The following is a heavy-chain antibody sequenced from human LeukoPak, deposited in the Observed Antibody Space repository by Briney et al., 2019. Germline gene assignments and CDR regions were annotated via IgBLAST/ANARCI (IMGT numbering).Heavy chain of an antibody. Sequence: VKVSCKASGDTFSSYAISWVRQAPGQGLEWMGGIIPIFGTANYAQKFQGRVTITADESTSTAYMELSSLRSEDTAVYYCARNGSGSYIYYYYYYYYMDVWGKGTTVTVSS. J-gene: IGHJ6*03. CDR1: GDTFSSYA. CDR3: ARNGSGSYIYYYYYYYYMDV. V-gene: IGHV1-69*13. D-gene: IGHD3-10*01. CDR2: IIPIFGTA.